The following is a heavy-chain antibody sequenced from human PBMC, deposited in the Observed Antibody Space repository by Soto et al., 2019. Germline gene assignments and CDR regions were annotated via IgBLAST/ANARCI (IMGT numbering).Heavy chain of an antibody. CDR2: ITPDGIGT. V-gene: IGHV3-74*01. D-gene: IGHD2-2*01. J-gene: IGHJ1*01. Sequence: PGGSLRLSCAASGFTFTTYWMHWVRQGPWKGPVWVSRITPDGIGTNYADSVKGRFTISRDKAKNTVYLQMSSLRPEDTAVYYCARGGGNDPQPPLRGQGTQVAVSP. CDR3: ARGGGNDPQPPL. CDR1: GFTFTTYW.